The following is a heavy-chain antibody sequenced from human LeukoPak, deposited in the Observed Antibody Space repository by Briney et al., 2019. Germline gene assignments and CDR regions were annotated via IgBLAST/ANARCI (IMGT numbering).Heavy chain of an antibody. Sequence: PSETLSLTCAVYGGSFSDYYWSWIRQPPGKGLEWIGEINHSGSTNYNPSLKSRVTISVDTSKNQFSLKLSSVTAADTAVYYCARDNYDILTGYCDYWGQGTLVTVSS. CDR2: INHSGST. D-gene: IGHD3-9*01. CDR1: GGSFSDYY. V-gene: IGHV4-34*01. CDR3: ARDNYDILTGYCDY. J-gene: IGHJ4*02.